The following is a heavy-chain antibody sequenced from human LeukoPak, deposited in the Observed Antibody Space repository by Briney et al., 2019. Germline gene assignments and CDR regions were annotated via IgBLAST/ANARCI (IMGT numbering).Heavy chain of an antibody. CDR2: IYYSGST. D-gene: IGHD1-26*01. Sequence: SETLSLTCTVSGGSISSSSYYWGWIRQPPGKGLEWIGSIYYSGSTYYNPSHKSRVTISVDTSKNQFSLKLSSVTAADTAVYYCARGLNSGSYFDYWGQGTLVTVSS. J-gene: IGHJ4*02. V-gene: IGHV4-39*07. CDR1: GGSISSSSYY. CDR3: ARGLNSGSYFDY.